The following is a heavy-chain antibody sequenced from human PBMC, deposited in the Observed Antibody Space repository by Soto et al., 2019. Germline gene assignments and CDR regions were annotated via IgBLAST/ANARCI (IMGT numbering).Heavy chain of an antibody. CDR2: IYYSGRA. CDR1: GASISSYH. V-gene: IGHV4-59*01. CDR3: AAAVPAEYVFPYYYMDV. D-gene: IGHD3-16*01. J-gene: IGHJ6*03. Sequence: QVQLQESGPGLVKPSETLSLTCTVSGASISSYHWSWIRQTPGKGLEWIGYIYYSGRANYNPSLNRRVTFSVDTSKNQGSLKLSSVTAADTGVYYCAAAVPAEYVFPYYYMDVWGKGTTVTVSS.